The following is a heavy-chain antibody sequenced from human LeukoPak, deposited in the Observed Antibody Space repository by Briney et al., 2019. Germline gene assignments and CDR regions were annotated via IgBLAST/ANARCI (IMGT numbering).Heavy chain of an antibody. CDR1: GGSISSYY. J-gene: IGHJ5*02. CDR3: ARSNSYYYGDYDDWFDP. D-gene: IGHD4-17*01. V-gene: IGHV4-4*07. Sequence: SETLSLTCTVSGGSISSYYWSWIRQPAGKGLEWIGRIYTSGSTNYNPSLKSRVTMSVDTSKNQFSLKLSSVTAADTAVYYCARSNSYYYGDYDDWFDPWGQGTLVTVSS. CDR2: IYTSGST.